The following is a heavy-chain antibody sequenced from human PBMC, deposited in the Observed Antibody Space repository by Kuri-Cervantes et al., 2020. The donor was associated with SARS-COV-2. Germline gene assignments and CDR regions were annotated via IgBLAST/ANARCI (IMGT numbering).Heavy chain of an antibody. J-gene: IGHJ3*02. V-gene: IGHV3-53*01. CDR2: IYSGGST. D-gene: IGHD1-26*01. CDR3: AREMKEGAVMGAFDI. Sequence: GESLKISCAASGFTVSSNYMSWVRQAPGKGLEWVSVIYSGGSTYYADSVKGRFTISRDNSKNTLYLQMNSLRAEDTAVYYCAREMKEGAVMGAFDIWGQGTMVTV. CDR1: GFTVSSNY.